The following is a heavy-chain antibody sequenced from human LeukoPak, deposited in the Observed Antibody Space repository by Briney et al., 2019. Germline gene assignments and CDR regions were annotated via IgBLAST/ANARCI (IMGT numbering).Heavy chain of an antibody. CDR3: AREETNGDFDY. Sequence: GGSLRLSCAASGFTSSSYEMNWVRQAPGKGLEWVSYISSSGSTIYYADSVKGRFTIPRDNAKNSLYLQMNSLRAEDTAVYYCAREETNGDFDYWGQGTLVTVSS. D-gene: IGHD4-17*01. J-gene: IGHJ4*02. CDR2: ISSSGSTI. V-gene: IGHV3-48*03. CDR1: GFTSSSYE.